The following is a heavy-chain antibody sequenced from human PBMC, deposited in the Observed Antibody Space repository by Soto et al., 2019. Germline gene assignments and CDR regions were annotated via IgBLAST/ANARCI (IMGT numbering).Heavy chain of an antibody. D-gene: IGHD2-2*02. J-gene: IGHJ4*02. CDR1: GGTFSSYA. CDR3: ARVEHYCSSPSCYTNPFDY. CDR2: IIPIFGTA. V-gene: IGHV1-69*01. Sequence: QVQLVQSGSEVKKPGSSVKVSCQASGGTFSSYAISWVRQAPGQGLEWMGGIIPIFGTANYAQKFQGRVTITAVESTITAYMELSSLRSDDTAVYYCARVEHYCSSPSCYTNPFDYWGQGTLVTVSS.